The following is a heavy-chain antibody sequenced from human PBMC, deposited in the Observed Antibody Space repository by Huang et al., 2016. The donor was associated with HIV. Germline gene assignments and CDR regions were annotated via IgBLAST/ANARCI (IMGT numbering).Heavy chain of an antibody. J-gene: IGHJ4*02. CDR1: GSILTELA. CDR2: SDPEDGET. D-gene: IGHD2-21*02. Sequence: QVQLVQSGAEVRKPGASVKVSCKVSGSILTELAMHWVRQSPGKGLEWMGGSDPEDGETRYAEKLQGRVTMTEDTSTDTAYLELSGLTSDDTAVYYCATHSGGDSYAPYYWGQGTLVTVSS. V-gene: IGHV1-24*01. CDR3: ATHSGGDSYAPYY.